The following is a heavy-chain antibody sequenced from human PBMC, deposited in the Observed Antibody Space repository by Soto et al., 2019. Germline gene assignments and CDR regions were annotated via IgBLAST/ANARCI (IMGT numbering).Heavy chain of an antibody. J-gene: IGHJ4*02. CDR3: ARGLLRSFDY. D-gene: IGHD2-21*02. CDR2: ISGSGGST. Sequence: EVQLLESGGGLVQPGGSLRLSCAASGFTFSSYAMSWVRQAPGKGLEWVSAISGSGGSTYYADSVKGRFTISRDNSKNALYLQMNGPSAEDTAIYDCARGLLRSFDYRVQGTLVTVSS. CDR1: GFTFSSYA. V-gene: IGHV3-23*01.